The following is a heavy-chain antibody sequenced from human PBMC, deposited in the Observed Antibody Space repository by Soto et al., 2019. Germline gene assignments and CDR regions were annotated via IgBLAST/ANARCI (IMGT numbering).Heavy chain of an antibody. CDR1: GFTFSSHG. D-gene: IGHD6-13*01. V-gene: IGHV3-33*01. J-gene: IGHJ3*02. Sequence: QVQLVESGGGVVQPGRSLRLSCAASGFTFSSHGMHWVRQAPGKGLEWVAVIWYDGSNKYYADSVKGRFTISRDNSKNTLYLQMNSLRAEDTAVYYCAREDSSSWWIAGTGAFDIWGQGTMVTVSS. CDR2: IWYDGSNK. CDR3: AREDSSSWWIAGTGAFDI.